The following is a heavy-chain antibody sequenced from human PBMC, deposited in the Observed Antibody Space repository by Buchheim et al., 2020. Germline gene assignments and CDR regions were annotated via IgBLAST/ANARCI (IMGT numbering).Heavy chain of an antibody. CDR1: GFTFSSYW. V-gene: IGHV3-7*01. Sequence: DVQLVESGGGLVQPGGSLRLSCAASGFTFSSYWMSWVRQPPGKGLEWVANIKHDGTVTYYADSVNGRFSISRDNARTSLHLQMNSPRVEDTATYYCARVKDWGWFDYWGHGTL. D-gene: IGHD7-27*01. J-gene: IGHJ4*01. CDR3: ARVKDWGWFDY. CDR2: IKHDGTVT.